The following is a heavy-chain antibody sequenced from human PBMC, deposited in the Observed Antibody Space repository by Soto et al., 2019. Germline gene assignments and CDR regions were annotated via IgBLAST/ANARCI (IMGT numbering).Heavy chain of an antibody. D-gene: IGHD4-17*01. J-gene: IGHJ4*02. CDR1: GFTFSSYG. CDR2: ISFDARNK. V-gene: IGHV3-30*18. CDR3: TKEPDYCAYSYFDS. Sequence: QVQLVESGGGVVQPGRSLRLSCAASGFTFSSYGMHWVRQAPGKGLEWVAVISFDARNKYFADSVKGRFTISRDNSKNTLSLQMNSLRAEDTAVYYCTKEPDYCAYSYFDSWGQGSLVTVSS.